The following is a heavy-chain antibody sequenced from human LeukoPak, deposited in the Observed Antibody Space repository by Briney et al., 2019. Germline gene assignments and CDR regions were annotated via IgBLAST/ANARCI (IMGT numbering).Heavy chain of an antibody. D-gene: IGHD3-16*01. CDR3: ARARGGFDY. CDR2: INPTGGST. J-gene: IGHJ4*02. V-gene: IGHV1-46*01. CDR1: GGTFSSYA. Sequence: ASVKVSCKASGGTFSSYAISWVRQAPGQGLEWMGIINPTGGSTSYAQKFQGRVTMTRDTSTTTVYMELSSLRSEDTAVYYCARARGGFDYWGQGTLVTVSS.